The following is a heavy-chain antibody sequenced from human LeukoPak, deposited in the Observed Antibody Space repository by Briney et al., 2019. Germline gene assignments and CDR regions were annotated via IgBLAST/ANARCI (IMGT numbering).Heavy chain of an antibody. CDR1: GFTFSSHS. CDR2: ISSSSSYI. J-gene: IGHJ4*02. D-gene: IGHD3-22*01. CDR3: AGDYYDSSGQFIDY. Sequence: GGSLRLSCAASGFTFSSHSMNWVRQAPGKGLEWVSSISSSSSYIYYADSVKGRFTISRDNAKNSLYLQMNSLRAEDTAVYYCAGDYYDSSGQFIDYWGQGTLVTVSS. V-gene: IGHV3-21*01.